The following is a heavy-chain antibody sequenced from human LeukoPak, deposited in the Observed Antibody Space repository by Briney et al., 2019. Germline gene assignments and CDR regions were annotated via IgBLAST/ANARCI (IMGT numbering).Heavy chain of an antibody. J-gene: IGHJ4*02. D-gene: IGHD4-17*01. V-gene: IGHV3-30*04. Sequence: GGSLRLSCAASGFTFSSYAMHWVRQAPGKGLEWVAVISYDGSNKYYADSVKGRFTISRDNAKNSLYLQMNSLRAEDTAVYYCAKDRGYGDYMAEYLDYWGQGTLVTVSS. CDR1: GFTFSSYA. CDR3: AKDRGYGDYMAEYLDY. CDR2: ISYDGSNK.